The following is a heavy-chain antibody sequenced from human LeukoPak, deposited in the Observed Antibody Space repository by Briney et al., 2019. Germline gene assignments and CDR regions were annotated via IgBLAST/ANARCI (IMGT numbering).Heavy chain of an antibody. D-gene: IGHD5-18*01. V-gene: IGHV4-59*01. CDR3: ARAQRGYSYGLYFDY. J-gene: IGHJ4*02. CDR1: GGSISSYY. Sequence: TSETLSLTCTVSGGSISSYYWSWIRQPPGKGLKWIGYIYYSGSTNYNPSLKSRVTISVDTSKNQFSLKLSSVTAADTAVYYCARAQRGYSYGLYFDYWGQGTLVTVSS. CDR2: IYYSGST.